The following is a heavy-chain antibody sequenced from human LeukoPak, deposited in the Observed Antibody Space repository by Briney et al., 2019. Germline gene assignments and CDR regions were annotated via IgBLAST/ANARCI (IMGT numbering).Heavy chain of an antibody. CDR1: GITFSTYT. V-gene: IGHV3-21*01. CDR3: AREVRDYYDSRSAFDI. D-gene: IGHD3-22*01. Sequence: GSLRLSCAASGITFSTYTMNWVRQAPGMGLEWVSSITSGTIYTFYADSVKGRFTISRDNAKNSLYLQMNSLRAEDTAVYYCAREVRDYYDSRSAFDIWGQGTMVTVSS. CDR2: ITSGTIYT. J-gene: IGHJ3*02.